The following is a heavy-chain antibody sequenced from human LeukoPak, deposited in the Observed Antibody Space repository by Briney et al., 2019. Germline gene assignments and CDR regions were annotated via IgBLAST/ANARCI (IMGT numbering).Heavy chain of an antibody. D-gene: IGHD2/OR15-2a*01. V-gene: IGHV3-30*03. CDR2: ISYDGSNK. Sequence: GGSLRLSCAASGFTFSSYGMHWVRQAPGKGLEWVAVISYDGSNKYYADSVKGRFTISRDNSKNTLYLQMNSLRAEDTAVYYCVSFYETYWGRGTLVTVSS. CDR1: GFTFSSYG. CDR3: VSFYETY. J-gene: IGHJ4*02.